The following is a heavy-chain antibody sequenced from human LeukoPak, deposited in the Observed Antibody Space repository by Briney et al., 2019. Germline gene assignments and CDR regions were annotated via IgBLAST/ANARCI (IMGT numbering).Heavy chain of an antibody. Sequence: SVKVSCKASGGTFSSYAISWVRQAPGQGLEWMGGIIPIFGTANYAQKFQGRVTITTDESTSTAYMELSSLRSEDTAVYYCASGVLMVYAIRYFQHWGQGTLVTVSS. CDR2: IIPIFGTA. CDR1: GGTFSSYA. D-gene: IGHD2-8*01. CDR3: ASGVLMVYAIRYFQH. J-gene: IGHJ1*01. V-gene: IGHV1-69*05.